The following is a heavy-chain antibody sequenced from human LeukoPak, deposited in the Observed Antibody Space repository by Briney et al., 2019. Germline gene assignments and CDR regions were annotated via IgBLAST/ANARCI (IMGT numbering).Heavy chain of an antibody. CDR1: GVSFNDYY. CDR3: TRMTTGHDY. J-gene: IGHJ4*02. Sequence: PSETLSLPFAFSGVSFNDYYWSWVRQPPGKGREWIGEINHSGYTNYSPSLKRGVTLSIETSRKKFSLNLRSVTVADTGIYYCTRMTTGHDYWGQGTLVTVSS. V-gene: IGHV4-34*01. D-gene: IGHD4-17*01. CDR2: INHSGYT.